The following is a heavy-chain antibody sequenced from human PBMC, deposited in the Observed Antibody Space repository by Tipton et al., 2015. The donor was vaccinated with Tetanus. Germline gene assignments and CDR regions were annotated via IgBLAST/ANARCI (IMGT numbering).Heavy chain of an antibody. V-gene: IGHV4-39*01. CDR3: ARHQSGYFTPFDY. CDR1: GGSIRGGTFY. D-gene: IGHD3-3*01. J-gene: IGHJ4*02. Sequence: TLSLTCTVSGGSIRGGTFYWGWIRQPPGKGPEWIGSIYESGDTYYIPSLKSRVTISGDTSKNQFSLNLNSMAAADTGVYYCARHQSGYFTPFDYWGQGNLVTVSS. CDR2: IYESGDT.